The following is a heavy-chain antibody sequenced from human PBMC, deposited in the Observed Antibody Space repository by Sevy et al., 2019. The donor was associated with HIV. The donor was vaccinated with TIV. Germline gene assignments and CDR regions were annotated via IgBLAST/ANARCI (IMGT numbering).Heavy chain of an antibody. Sequence: SETLSLTCSVSGGSVSSGSYYWSWIRQPPGKGLEWIGYIYYSGSTNYNPSLKSRVTISVDTSKNQFSLKLSSVTAADTAVHYCATGEAYYYDSSGSFQHWGQGTLVTVSS. CDR3: ATGEAYYYDSSGSFQH. CDR2: IYYSGST. J-gene: IGHJ1*01. V-gene: IGHV4-61*01. CDR1: GGSVSSGSYY. D-gene: IGHD3-22*01.